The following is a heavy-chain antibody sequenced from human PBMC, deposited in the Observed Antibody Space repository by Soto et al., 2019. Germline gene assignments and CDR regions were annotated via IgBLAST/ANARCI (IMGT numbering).Heavy chain of an antibody. V-gene: IGHV4-4*07. CDR3: ARGPRGYVYYHGMDV. D-gene: IGHD3-10*01. J-gene: IGHJ6*02. CDR2: IDTSGTT. CDR1: GGSFSSYY. Sequence: LSLTCTVSGGSFSSYYVSWIRQSAGKGLEWIGRIDTSGTTNYNPSLKSRVTMSVDASKNHFSLNLSSVTAADTAVYYCARGPRGYVYYHGMDVWGQGTTVTVSS.